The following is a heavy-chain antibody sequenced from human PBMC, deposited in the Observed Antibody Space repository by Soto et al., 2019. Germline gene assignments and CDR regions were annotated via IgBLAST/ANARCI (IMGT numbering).Heavy chain of an antibody. J-gene: IGHJ4*02. CDR3: ARGPGNYYDSSGYFGY. Sequence: LRLSCAASGFTFSSYGMHWVRQAPGKGLEWVAVIWYDGSNKYYADSVKGRFTISRDNSKNTLYLQMNSLRAEDTAVYYCARGPGNYYDSSGYFGYWGQGTLVTVSS. CDR2: IWYDGSNK. D-gene: IGHD3-22*01. V-gene: IGHV3-33*01. CDR1: GFTFSSYG.